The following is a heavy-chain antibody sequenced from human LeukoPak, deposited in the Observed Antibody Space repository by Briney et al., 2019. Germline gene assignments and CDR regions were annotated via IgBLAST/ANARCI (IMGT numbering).Heavy chain of an antibody. CDR3: ARRYFDY. CDR2: ISSSSSTI. V-gene: IGHV3-48*04. Sequence: GGSLRLSCAASGFTFSSYSMNWVRQAPGKGLEWVSYISSSSSTIYYADSVKGRFIISRDNAKNALYLQMSSLRAEDTAIYYCARRYFDYWGQGTLVTVSS. CDR1: GFTFSSYS. J-gene: IGHJ4*02.